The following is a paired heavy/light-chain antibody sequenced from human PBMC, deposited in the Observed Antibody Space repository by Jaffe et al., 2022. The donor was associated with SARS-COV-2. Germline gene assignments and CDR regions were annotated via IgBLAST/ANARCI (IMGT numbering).Heavy chain of an antibody. Sequence: QLQLQESGPGLVKPSETLSLTCTVSGGSVSSDVSFWGWFRQPPGKGLEWIGSMFYRGTAYYNPSLKSRVTISVDTSKNQFSLKLSSVTATDTAVYYCARSATAGSIAGWYPSGSPSWGQGTLVTVSS. D-gene: IGHD6-19*01. CDR2: MFYRGTA. CDR3: ARSATAGSIAGWYPSGSPS. J-gene: IGHJ5*02. CDR1: GGSVSSDVSF. V-gene: IGHV4-39*01.
Light chain of an antibody. J-gene: IGKJ3*01. CDR3: QQYGSFLT. CDR2: GAS. V-gene: IGKV3-20*01. CDR1: QSVSSSY. Sequence: ESVLTQSPGTLSLSPGERATLSCRASQSVSSSYLAWYQQKPGQAPRLLIYGASTRATGIPDRFSGSGSGTDFTLTISRLEPEDFAVYYCQQYGSFLTFGPGTRVDIK.